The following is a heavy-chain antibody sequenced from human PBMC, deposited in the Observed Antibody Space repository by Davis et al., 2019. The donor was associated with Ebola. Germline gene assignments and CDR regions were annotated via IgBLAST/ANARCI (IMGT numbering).Heavy chain of an antibody. V-gene: IGHV4-59*11. D-gene: IGHD4-23*01. CDR1: GGSISSHY. J-gene: IGHJ3*02. Sequence: MPSETLSLTCTVSGGSISSHYWSWIRQPPGKGLEWIGYIYYIGNTYYNPSLKSRVTISIDTSKNQFSLKLSSVTAADTAVYYCARNSDYGGNDVFDIWGQGTMVTVSS. CDR3: ARNSDYGGNDVFDI. CDR2: IYYIGNT.